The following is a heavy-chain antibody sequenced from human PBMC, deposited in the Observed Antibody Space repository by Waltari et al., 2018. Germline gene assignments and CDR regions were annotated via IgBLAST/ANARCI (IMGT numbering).Heavy chain of an antibody. D-gene: IGHD3-10*01. V-gene: IGHV3-30-3*01. CDR2: ISYDGSNK. CDR3: AREQRQGLLWCGDPIDY. CDR1: GFTFSSYA. J-gene: IGHJ4*02. Sequence: QVQLVESGGGVVQPGRSLRLSCAASGFTFSSYAMHWVRQAPGKGLEWVAVISYDGSNKYYADSVKGRFTISRDNSKITLYLQMNSLRSEDAAVYYCAREQRQGLLWCGDPIDYWGQGTLVTVSS.